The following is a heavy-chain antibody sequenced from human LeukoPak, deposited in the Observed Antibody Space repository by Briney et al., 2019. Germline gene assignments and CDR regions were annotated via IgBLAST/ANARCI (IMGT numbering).Heavy chain of an antibody. CDR1: GFYFSSYV. CDR2: ISGSGDTT. D-gene: IGHD6-13*01. Sequence: PGGSLRLSCAASGFYFSSYVMTWVRQAPGKGLEWVSSISGSGDTTYDADSVRGRFTISRDNSKNTLYLQMNSLRVEDTAVYYCAKAIGSGWYNCFDPWGQGTLVTVSS. V-gene: IGHV3-23*01. CDR3: AKAIGSGWYNCFDP. J-gene: IGHJ5*02.